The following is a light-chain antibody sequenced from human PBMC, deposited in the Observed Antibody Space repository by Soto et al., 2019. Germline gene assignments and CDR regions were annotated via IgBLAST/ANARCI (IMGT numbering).Light chain of an antibody. CDR1: QSISSW. CDR2: DAS. CDR3: QQYNSYSRT. Sequence: DIQMTQSPSTLSASVGDRVTITCRASQSISSWLAWYQQKPGKAPKLLIYDASSLESGVPSRFSGSGSGTEFTLPISSLQPDDFATYYCQQYNSYSRTFGQGNKVEIK. J-gene: IGKJ1*01. V-gene: IGKV1-5*01.